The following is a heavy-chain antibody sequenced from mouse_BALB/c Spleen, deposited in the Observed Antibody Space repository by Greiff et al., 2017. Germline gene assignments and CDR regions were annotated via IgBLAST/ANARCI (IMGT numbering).Heavy chain of an antibody. CDR1: GYSITSGYY. CDR3: ARCGITFDF. Sequence: DVQLQESGPGLVKPSQSLSLTCSVTGYSITSGYYWNWIRQFPGNKLEWMGYISYDGSNNYNPSLKNRISITRDTSKNQFFLKLNSVTTEDTATYYCARCGITFDFWGPGTTLTVSS. D-gene: IGHD1-1*01. J-gene: IGHJ2*01. V-gene: IGHV3-6*02. CDR2: ISYDGSN.